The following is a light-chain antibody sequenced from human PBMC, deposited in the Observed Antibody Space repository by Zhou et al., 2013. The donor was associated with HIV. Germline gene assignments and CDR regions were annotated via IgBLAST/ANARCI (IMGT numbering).Light chain of an antibody. J-gene: IGKJ4*01. CDR1: QGISSA. Sequence: AIQLTQSPSSLSASVGDRVTITCRASQGISSALVWYQQKPGQAPRLLIYDASSLESGVPSRFSGSGSGTDFTLTISSLQAEDFATYYCQQFNSYPLTFGGGTKVEIK. CDR2: DAS. CDR3: QQFNSYPLT. V-gene: IGKV1-13*02.